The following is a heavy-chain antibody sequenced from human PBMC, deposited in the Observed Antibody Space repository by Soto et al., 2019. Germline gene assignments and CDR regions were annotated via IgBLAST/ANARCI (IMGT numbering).Heavy chain of an antibody. J-gene: IGHJ5*02. CDR3: AREYCSSTSCLNWFDP. CDR2: ISSSSSTI. CDR1: GFIFSSYS. Sequence: GGSLRVSCAASGFIFSSYSMNWVRQAPGKGLEWVSYISSSSSTIYYADSVKGRFTISRDNAKNSLYLQMNSLRAEDTAVYYCAREYCSSTSCLNWFDPWGQGP. V-gene: IGHV3-48*01. D-gene: IGHD2-2*01.